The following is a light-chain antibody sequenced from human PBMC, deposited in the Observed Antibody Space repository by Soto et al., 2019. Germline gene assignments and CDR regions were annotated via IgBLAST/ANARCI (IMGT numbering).Light chain of an antibody. V-gene: IGKV3-20*01. CDR3: QHYGDSPWT. CDR1: QSVSSSY. J-gene: IGKJ1*01. CDR2: GGY. Sequence: EIVLTQSPDTLSLSPGERATLSCRASQSVSSSYLAWYQQKRGQSPRVIIYGGYTRAAGIPDRFSGSGSGPDFTLTISRLEPEDFAVYFCQHYGDSPWTFGQGTKVDIK.